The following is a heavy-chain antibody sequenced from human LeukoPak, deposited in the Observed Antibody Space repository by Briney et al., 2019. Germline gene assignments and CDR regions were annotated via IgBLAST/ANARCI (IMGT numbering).Heavy chain of an antibody. CDR1: GFTFSSYW. CDR2: IKQDGSES. Sequence: GGSLRLSCAASGFTFSSYWMTWVRQAPGKGLEWVANIKQDGSESNYVDSVKGRFTISRDNAKNSLYLQMNTLRDEDTAVYYCATGAGCGYWGQGTLVTVSS. V-gene: IGHV3-7*03. J-gene: IGHJ4*02. CDR3: ATGAGCGY. D-gene: IGHD6-19*01.